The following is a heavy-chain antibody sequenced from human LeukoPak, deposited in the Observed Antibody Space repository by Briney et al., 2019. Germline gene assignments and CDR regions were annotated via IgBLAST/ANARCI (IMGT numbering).Heavy chain of an antibody. J-gene: IGHJ4*02. Sequence: PSQTLSLTCAVSGGSISSGGYSWSWIRQPPGKGLEWIGYIYYSGSTNYNPSLKSRVTISVDTSKNQFSLKLSSVTAADTAVYYCARVIAVAGTDYFDYWGQGTLVTVSS. V-gene: IGHV4-61*08. CDR3: ARVIAVAGTDYFDY. CDR1: GGSISSGGYS. CDR2: IYYSGST. D-gene: IGHD6-19*01.